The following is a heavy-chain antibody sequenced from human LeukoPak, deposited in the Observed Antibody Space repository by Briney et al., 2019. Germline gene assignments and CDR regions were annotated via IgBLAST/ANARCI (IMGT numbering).Heavy chain of an antibody. Sequence: SETLSLTCTVSGGSISTYYWSLIRRPPGKGLEWIGYIFYSGNTNYNPSLKSRVTISVDTSKNQFSLKLSSVTAADTAVYYCAKDGGYYDSSDYYFEYWGQGTLVTVSS. D-gene: IGHD3-22*01. J-gene: IGHJ4*02. V-gene: IGHV4-59*01. CDR3: AKDGGYYDSSDYYFEY. CDR1: GGSISTYY. CDR2: IFYSGNT.